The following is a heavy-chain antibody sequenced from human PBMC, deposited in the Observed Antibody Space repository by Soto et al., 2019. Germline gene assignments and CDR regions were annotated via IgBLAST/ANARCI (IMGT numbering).Heavy chain of an antibody. V-gene: IGHV3-23*01. Sequence: EVQLLESGGGLVQPGGSLRLSCAASGFTFSSYAMSWVRQAPGKGLEWVSAISGSGGSTYYADSVKGRFTISRDNSKNTLDLQMNSLRAEDTAVYYCATWYYDILPGYYYWGQGALVTVSS. D-gene: IGHD3-9*01. CDR2: ISGSGGST. J-gene: IGHJ4*02. CDR3: ATWYYDILPGYYY. CDR1: GFTFSSYA.